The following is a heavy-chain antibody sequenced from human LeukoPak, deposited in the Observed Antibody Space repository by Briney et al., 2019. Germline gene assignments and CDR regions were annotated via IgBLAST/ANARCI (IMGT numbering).Heavy chain of an antibody. CDR3: AKDKSYYYDSSGSTVAFDV. V-gene: IGHV3-23*01. J-gene: IGHJ3*01. D-gene: IGHD3-22*01. Sequence: GGSLRLSCAASGFTFSSCAMSWVRRAPGKGLEWVSAISGSGGNTYYAVSVKGRFTISRDNSKNTLFLQMNSLSAEDTAVYYCAKDKSYYYDSSGSTVAFDVWGQGTMVTVSS. CDR1: GFTFSSCA. CDR2: ISGSGGNT.